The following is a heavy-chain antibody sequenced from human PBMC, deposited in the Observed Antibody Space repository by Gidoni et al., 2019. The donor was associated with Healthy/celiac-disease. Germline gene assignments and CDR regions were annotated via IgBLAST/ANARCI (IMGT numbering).Heavy chain of an antibody. CDR3: ARDYYDSSGPYDAFDI. V-gene: IGHV3-21*01. CDR2: ISSSSSYI. CDR1: GVPFSSYS. J-gene: IGHJ3*02. D-gene: IGHD3-22*01. Sequence: EVQLVESVGGLVKPGGSLRLPGAASGVPFSSYSMNWVRQAPGKGLEWVSSISSSSSYIYYADSVKGRFTISRDNAKNSLYLQMNSLRAEDTAVYYCARDYYDSSGPYDAFDIWGQGTMVTVSS.